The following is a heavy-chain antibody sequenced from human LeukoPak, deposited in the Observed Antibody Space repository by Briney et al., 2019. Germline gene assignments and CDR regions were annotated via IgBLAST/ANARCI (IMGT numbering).Heavy chain of an antibody. CDR1: GGSISSYY. Sequence: SESLSLTCTVSGGSISSYYWSWVRQPPGKGLEWLGYIYYSGSTNYNPSLKSRVTISVDTSKNQFSLKLSSVTAADTAVYYCARTRWELDFDYWGQGTLVTVSS. V-gene: IGHV4-59*01. CDR2: IYYSGST. CDR3: ARTRWELDFDY. J-gene: IGHJ4*02. D-gene: IGHD1-26*01.